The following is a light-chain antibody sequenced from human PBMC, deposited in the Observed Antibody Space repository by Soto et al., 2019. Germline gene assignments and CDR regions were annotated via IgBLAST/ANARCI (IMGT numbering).Light chain of an antibody. J-gene: IGKJ4*01. V-gene: IGKV3-20*01. CDR2: GAS. Sequence: EIVLTQSPGTLSLSPGERVTLSCRASQSVSSNYLAWYQQKPGQAPRLLIYGASSRATGIPDRFSGSGSGTYFTLTISRLESEDFAVYQCQQYGSSPFTFGGGTTVEI. CDR1: QSVSSNY. CDR3: QQYGSSPFT.